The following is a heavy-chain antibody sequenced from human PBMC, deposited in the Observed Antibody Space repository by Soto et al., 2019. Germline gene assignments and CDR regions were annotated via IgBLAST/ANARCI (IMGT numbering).Heavy chain of an antibody. CDR2: IYYSGST. D-gene: IGHD3-22*01. V-gene: IGHV4-31*03. CDR1: GGSISSGGYY. Sequence: LSLTCTVSGGSISSGGYYWSWIRQHPGKGLEWIGYIYYSGSTYYNPSLKSRVTISVDTSKNQFSLKLSSVTAADTAVYYCARHLGYYDSSGYYPFDIWGQGTMVTVSS. J-gene: IGHJ3*02. CDR3: ARHLGYYDSSGYYPFDI.